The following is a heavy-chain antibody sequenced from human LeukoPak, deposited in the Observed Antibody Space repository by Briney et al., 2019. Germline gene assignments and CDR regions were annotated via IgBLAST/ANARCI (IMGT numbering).Heavy chain of an antibody. CDR2: INSDGSST. V-gene: IGHV3-74*01. CDR3: ARGRLLWFGESTYYMDV. D-gene: IGHD3-10*01. Sequence: GGSLSLSCAASGFTFSSYWMHWVRQAPGKGLVWVSRINSDGSSTSYADSVKGRFTISRDNAKNTLYLRMNSLRAEDTAVYYCARGRLLWFGESTYYMDVWGKGTTVTVSS. J-gene: IGHJ6*03. CDR1: GFTFSSYW.